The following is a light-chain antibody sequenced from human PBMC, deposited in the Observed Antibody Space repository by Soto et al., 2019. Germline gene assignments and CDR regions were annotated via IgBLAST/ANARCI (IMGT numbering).Light chain of an antibody. Sequence: DIQMTQSPSSLSASVGDRVTITCQASRDISKYLNWYQQKPGKVPKLLIYDASKLETGVPSRFGGSGSGTDFTFTISSLQPEDIATYYCQQNDNLPPLTFGGGTKVEIK. CDR1: RDISKY. CDR2: DAS. J-gene: IGKJ4*01. V-gene: IGKV1-33*01. CDR3: QQNDNLPPLT.